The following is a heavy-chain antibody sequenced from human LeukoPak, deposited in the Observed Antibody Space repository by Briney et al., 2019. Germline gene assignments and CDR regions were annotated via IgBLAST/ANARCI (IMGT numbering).Heavy chain of an antibody. Sequence: PSETLSLTCTVSGGSISSSSYYWGWIRQPPGKGLEWIGSIYYSGSTYYNPSLKSRVTISVDTSKNQFSLKLSSVTAADTAVYYCARQGTVGATFSWFDPWGQGTLVTVSS. D-gene: IGHD1-26*01. CDR3: ARQGTVGATFSWFDP. CDR1: GGSISSSSYY. V-gene: IGHV4-39*01. J-gene: IGHJ5*02. CDR2: IYYSGST.